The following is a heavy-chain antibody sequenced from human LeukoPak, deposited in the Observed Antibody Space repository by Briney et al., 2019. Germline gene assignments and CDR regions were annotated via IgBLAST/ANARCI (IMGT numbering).Heavy chain of an antibody. V-gene: IGHV3-49*04. D-gene: IGHD3-10*01. CDR3: TSPKDPYYDSGSYEA. J-gene: IGHJ5*02. CDR2: IRSKAYGGTT. Sequence: GRSLRLSCTASGFTFGDYAMSWVRQAPGRGLEWVAFIRSKAYGGTTENAASVKGRFTISRDDSKNIAYLQMNSLKTEDTAIYYCTSPKDPYYDSGSYEAWGQGTLVTVSS. CDR1: GFTFGDYA.